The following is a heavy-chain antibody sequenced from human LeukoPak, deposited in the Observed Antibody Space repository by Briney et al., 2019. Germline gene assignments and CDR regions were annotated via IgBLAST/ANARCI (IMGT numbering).Heavy chain of an antibody. D-gene: IGHD3-22*01. CDR1: GYSFTSYW. CDR2: IYPGDSDT. J-gene: IGHJ3*02. CDR3: ARHSYYYDSSGYSSDAFDI. V-gene: IGHV5-51*01. Sequence: GESLKISCKGSGYSFTSYWIGWVRQMPGKGLEWMGIIYPGDSDTRYSPSFQGHVNISADKSISTAYLQWSSLKASDTAMYYCARHSYYYDSSGYSSDAFDIWGQGTMVTVSS.